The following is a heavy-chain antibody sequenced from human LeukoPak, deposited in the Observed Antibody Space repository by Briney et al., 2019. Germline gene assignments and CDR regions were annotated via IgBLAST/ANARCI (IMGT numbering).Heavy chain of an antibody. CDR3: VREVTVTSYFDY. J-gene: IGHJ4*02. CDR1: GFTFSSYW. CDR2: INPDGSTT. D-gene: IGHD2-21*02. Sequence: GGSLRLSCAASGFTFSSYWMHWVRQAPGKGLVWVSRINPDGSTTSYADSVKGRFTISRDNAKNTLYLQMNSLRAEDTAVYYCVREVTVTSYFDYWGQGILVTVSS. V-gene: IGHV3-74*01.